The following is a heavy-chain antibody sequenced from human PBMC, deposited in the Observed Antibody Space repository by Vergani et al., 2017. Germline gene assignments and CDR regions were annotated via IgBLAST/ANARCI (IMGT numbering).Heavy chain of an antibody. CDR2: IWYDGSNK. CDR1: GFTFSSYG. Sequence: QVQLVESGGGVVQPGRSLRLSCAASGFTFSSYGMHWVRQAPGKGLEWVAVIWYDGSNKYYADSVKGRFTISRDNSKNTLYLQMNSLRAEDTAVYYCARDSHYDSSGYYYSYQYWGQGTLVTVSS. J-gene: IGHJ4*02. D-gene: IGHD3-22*01. CDR3: ARDSHYDSSGYYYSYQY. V-gene: IGHV3-33*08.